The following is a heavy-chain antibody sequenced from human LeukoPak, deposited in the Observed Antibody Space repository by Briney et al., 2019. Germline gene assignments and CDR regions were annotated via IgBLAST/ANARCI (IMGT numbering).Heavy chain of an antibody. J-gene: IGHJ3*02. CDR2: ISSSSSYI. V-gene: IGHV3-21*01. Sequence: GGSLRLSCAASGFTFSSYSTNWVRQPPGKGLEWVSSISSSSSYIYYADSVKGRFTISRDNAKNSLYLQMNSLRAEDTAVYYCARMYLDAFDIWGQGTMVTVSS. D-gene: IGHD2-2*01. CDR1: GFTFSSYS. CDR3: ARMYLDAFDI.